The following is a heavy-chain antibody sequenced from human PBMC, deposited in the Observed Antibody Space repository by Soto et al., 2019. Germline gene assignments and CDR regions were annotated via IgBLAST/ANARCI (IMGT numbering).Heavy chain of an antibody. CDR2: MNPNSGST. CDR3: ASPSGGTSSKGYYHGMDV. CDR1: GYTFTSYD. V-gene: IGHV1-8*01. D-gene: IGHD1-26*01. Sequence: ASVKVSCKASGYTFTSYDINWVRQATGQGLEWMGWMNPNSGSTGYAQKFQGRVTMTRDTSISTAYLELSSLGSGDTAVYYCASPSGGTSSKGYYHGMDVWGQGTTVTVSS. J-gene: IGHJ6*02.